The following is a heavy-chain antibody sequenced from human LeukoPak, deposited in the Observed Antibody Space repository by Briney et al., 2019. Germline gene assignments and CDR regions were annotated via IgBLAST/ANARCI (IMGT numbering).Heavy chain of an antibody. V-gene: IGHV3-7*05. J-gene: IGHJ4*02. CDR3: ARGHSITIFGVAHY. CDR1: GFTFSSYW. D-gene: IGHD3-3*01. CDR2: IKQDGSEK. Sequence: GGSLRLSCAASGFTFSSYWMSWVRQAPGKWLEWVANIKQDGSEKYYVDSVKGRFTISRDNAKNSLYLQMNSLRAEDTAVYYCARGHSITIFGVAHYWGEGTLVTVSS.